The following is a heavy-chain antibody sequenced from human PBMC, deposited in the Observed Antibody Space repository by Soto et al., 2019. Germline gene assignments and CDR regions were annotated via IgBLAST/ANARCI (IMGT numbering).Heavy chain of an antibody. D-gene: IGHD1-1*01. V-gene: IGHV3-23*01. CDR1: GFTISSYA. CDR2: ISDRGDTT. J-gene: IGHJ4*02. CDR3: AKDKPGTTPFDY. Sequence: LRLSCAASGFTISSYAMYWVRQAPGKGLEWVSAISDRGDTTHYADSVKGRFTISRDTSKNTLYLQLNTLRADDTAVYYCAKDKPGTTPFDYWGQGTLVTVSS.